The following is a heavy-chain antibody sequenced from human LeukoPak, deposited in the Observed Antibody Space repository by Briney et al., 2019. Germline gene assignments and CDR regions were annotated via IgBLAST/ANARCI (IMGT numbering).Heavy chain of an antibody. CDR3: ARDLGGIAGS. CDR2: LNEDGRTT. Sequence: GGSLRLSCAASGFTFSRYWMHWVRQVPGKGLEWVSRLNEDGRTTTYADSVQGRFTIYRDNSQNTLYLQMNSRRAEDTALYYCARDLGGIAGSWGQGALVTVSS. V-gene: IGHV3-74*01. D-gene: IGHD1-26*01. J-gene: IGHJ1*01. CDR1: GFTFSRYW.